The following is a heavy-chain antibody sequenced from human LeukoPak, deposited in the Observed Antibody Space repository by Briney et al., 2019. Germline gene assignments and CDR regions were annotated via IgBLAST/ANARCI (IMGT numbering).Heavy chain of an antibody. Sequence: GGSLRLSCAASGFTISSSAMSWVRQAPGKGLEWVSAFSGSGSSTYYADSVKGRFTISRDNSKNTLYLQMNSLRAEATAVYYCAKGMVRGDLEYWGQGTLVTVSS. J-gene: IGHJ4*02. CDR3: AKGMVRGDLEY. V-gene: IGHV3-23*01. CDR1: GFTISSSA. CDR2: FSGSGSST. D-gene: IGHD3-10*01.